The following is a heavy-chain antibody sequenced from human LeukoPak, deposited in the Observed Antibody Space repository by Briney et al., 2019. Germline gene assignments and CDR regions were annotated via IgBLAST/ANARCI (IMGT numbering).Heavy chain of an antibody. CDR3: AGERGEEYSSGWYKTNYFYN. Sequence: PSETLSLTCTVSGDSFTSVTDYWAWIRQPPGKGLECIASGDYSGGTYYNPSLESRVAISADMSKNQISLKLTSVTGADTAVYHCAGERGEEYSSGWYKTNYFYNWGQGIRVTVSS. V-gene: IGHV4-39*07. D-gene: IGHD6-19*01. J-gene: IGHJ4*02. CDR1: GDSFTSVTDY. CDR2: GDYSGGT.